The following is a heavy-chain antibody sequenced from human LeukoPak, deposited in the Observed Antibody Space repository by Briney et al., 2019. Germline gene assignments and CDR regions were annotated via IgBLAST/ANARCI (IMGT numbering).Heavy chain of an antibody. J-gene: IGHJ5*02. Sequence: PGGSLRLSCAASGFTFSSYSMNWVRQAPGKGLEWVSSISSSSSYIYYADSVKGRFTISRDNAKNSLYLQLNGLRAEDTAVYHCARKLYYYDTSPAGWFDPWGQGTLVTVS. CDR1: GFTFSSYS. CDR2: ISSSSSYI. V-gene: IGHV3-21*01. D-gene: IGHD3-22*01. CDR3: ARKLYYYDTSPAGWFDP.